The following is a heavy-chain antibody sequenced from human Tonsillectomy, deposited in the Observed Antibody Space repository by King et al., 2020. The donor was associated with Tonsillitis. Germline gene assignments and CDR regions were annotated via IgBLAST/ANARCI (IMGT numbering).Heavy chain of an antibody. CDR2: ISGSSSYI. D-gene: IGHD7-27*01. J-gene: IGHJ4*02. Sequence: VQLVESGGGLVKPGESLRLSCAASGFTFSSYTMNWVRQAPGKGLEWVSSISGSSSYIYYAESLKGRFTISRDNAKNSLYLQMNSLRAEDTAVYFCARSGDKDYWGQGTLVTVSS. CDR1: GFTFSSYT. V-gene: IGHV3-21*01. CDR3: ARSGDKDY.